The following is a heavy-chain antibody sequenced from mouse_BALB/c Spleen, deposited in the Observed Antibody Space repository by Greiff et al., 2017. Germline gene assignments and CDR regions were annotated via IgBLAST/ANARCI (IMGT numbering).Heavy chain of an antibody. CDR2: IWGDGST. J-gene: IGHJ3*01. CDR3: ARDKGDYGPWFAY. Sequence: QVQLQQSGPGLVQPSQSLSITCTVSGFSLTSYGVNWVRQPPGKGLEWLGMIWGDGSTDYNSALKSRLSISKDNSKSQVFLKMNSLQTDDTARYYCARDKGDYGPWFAYWGQGTLVTVSA. D-gene: IGHD1-1*02. CDR1: GFSLTSYG. V-gene: IGHV2-6-7*01.